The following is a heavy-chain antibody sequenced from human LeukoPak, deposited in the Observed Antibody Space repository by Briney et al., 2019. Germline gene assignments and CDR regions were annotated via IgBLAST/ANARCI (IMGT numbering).Heavy chain of an antibody. CDR2: FNHNWGA. V-gene: IGHV4-34*01. Sequence: SETLSLTCAVYSGSFSGYYWTWFRQPPGKGLEWIGEFNHNWGAKYNPSLQSRVTISVDTSNNHLSLSLNSVTTADTAVYYCARGLASGYPPIPFDYWGQGTLVTVSS. J-gene: IGHJ4*02. CDR1: SGSFSGYY. D-gene: IGHD3-3*01. CDR3: ARGLASGYPPIPFDY.